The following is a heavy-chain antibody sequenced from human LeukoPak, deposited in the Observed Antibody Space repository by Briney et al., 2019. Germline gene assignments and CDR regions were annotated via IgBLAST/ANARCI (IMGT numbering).Heavy chain of an antibody. CDR2: IYYSGST. CDR3: ARARITIFGVVIPQFDY. Sequence: SETLSLTCTVSGGSISSYYWSWIRQPPGKGLEWIGYIYYSGSTNYNPSLKSRVTTSVDTSKNQFSLKLSSVTAADTAVYYCARARITIFGVVIPQFDYWGQGTLVTVSS. V-gene: IGHV4-59*01. J-gene: IGHJ4*02. CDR1: GGSISSYY. D-gene: IGHD3-3*01.